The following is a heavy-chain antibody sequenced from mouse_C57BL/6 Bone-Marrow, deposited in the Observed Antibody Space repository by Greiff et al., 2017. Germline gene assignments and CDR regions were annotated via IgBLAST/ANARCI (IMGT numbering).Heavy chain of an antibody. CDR3: ARDYGSSYYFDY. CDR1: GYTFTSYW. J-gene: IGHJ2*01. D-gene: IGHD1-1*01. CDR2: IYPGSGST. Sequence: QVQLKQPGAELVKPGASVKMSCKASGYTFTSYWITWVKQRPGQGLEWIGDIYPGSGSTNYNEKFKSKATLTVDTSSSTAYMQLSSLTSEDSAVYYCARDYGSSYYFDYWGQGTTLTVSS. V-gene: IGHV1-55*01.